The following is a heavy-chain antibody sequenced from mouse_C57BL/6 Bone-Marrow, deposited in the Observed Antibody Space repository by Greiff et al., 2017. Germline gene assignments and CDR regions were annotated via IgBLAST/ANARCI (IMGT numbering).Heavy chain of an antibody. D-gene: IGHD1-1*02. J-gene: IGHJ2*01. V-gene: IGHV1-55*01. CDR3: ARSYGFDY. Sequence: VQLQQPGAELVQPGASVKMSCKASGYTFTSYWITWVKQRPGQGLEWIGDLYPGSGSTNYNEKFKSKAKLTVDKSSSTAYMQLSSLTSEDSAVYYCARSYGFDYWGQGTTLTVSS. CDR2: LYPGSGST. CDR1: GYTFTSYW.